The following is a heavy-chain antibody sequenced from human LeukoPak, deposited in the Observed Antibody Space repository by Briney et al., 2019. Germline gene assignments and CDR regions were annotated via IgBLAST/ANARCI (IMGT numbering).Heavy chain of an antibody. CDR2: IYYSGST. CDR1: AGSISISSYY. V-gene: IGHV4-39*01. CDR3: ARHGSRSVDDFDY. Sequence: SETLSLTCTVSAGSISISSYYWGWIRQPPGKGREWIASIYYSGSTYNNPSLKSRVTISVDTSKNQFSLKLSSVTAADTAVYYCARHGSRSVDDFDYWGQGTLVTVSS. D-gene: IGHD6-6*01. J-gene: IGHJ4*02.